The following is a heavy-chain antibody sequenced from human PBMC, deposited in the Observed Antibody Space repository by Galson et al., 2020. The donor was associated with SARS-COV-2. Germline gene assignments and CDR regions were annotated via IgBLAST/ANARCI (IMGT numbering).Heavy chain of an antibody. CDR3: ARLGDCSGGTCYSRGYNWFDP. D-gene: IGHD2-15*01. J-gene: IGHJ5*02. V-gene: IGHV4-4*02. CDR2: IHHSGNT. CDR1: GGSVINTNW. Sequence: SETLSLTCAVSGGSVINTNWWTWVRQSPGKRLEWIGEIHHSGNTNYNQSLNSRVTISVDTSKNQFSLKLISVTAADTAVYFCARLGDCSGGTCYSRGYNWFDPWGQGTLVTVSS.